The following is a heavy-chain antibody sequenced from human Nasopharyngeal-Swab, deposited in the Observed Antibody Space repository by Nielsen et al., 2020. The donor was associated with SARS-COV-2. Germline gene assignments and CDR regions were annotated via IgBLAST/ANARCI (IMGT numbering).Heavy chain of an antibody. CDR1: GGPISSYY. V-gene: IGHV4-59*13. Sequence: SETLSLTCTVSGGPISSYYWRWIRQPPGKGLEWIGYIYYSGSTNYNPSLKSRVPISVDTSKNQFSLKLSSVTAADTAVYYFARGSGYYDSSGYSDYWGQGTLVTVSS. CDR3: ARGSGYYDSSGYSDY. J-gene: IGHJ4*02. CDR2: IYYSGST. D-gene: IGHD3-22*01.